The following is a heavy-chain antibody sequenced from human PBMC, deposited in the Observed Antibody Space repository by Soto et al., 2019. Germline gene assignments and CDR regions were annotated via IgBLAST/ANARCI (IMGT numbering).Heavy chain of an antibody. CDR2: IIPIFGTS. CDR1: GGNFSSYA. V-gene: IGHV1-69*13. Sequence: SVKVSFKASGGNFSSYAISWVRQAPGQGLEWMGVIIPIFGTSNYAQKFQGRVTITADESTSTAYMELSSLRSEDTAVYYCARDLKDIVVVVAAANYYYYCMDVWGQGTTVTVSS. CDR3: ARDLKDIVVVVAAANYYYYCMDV. J-gene: IGHJ6*02. D-gene: IGHD2-15*01.